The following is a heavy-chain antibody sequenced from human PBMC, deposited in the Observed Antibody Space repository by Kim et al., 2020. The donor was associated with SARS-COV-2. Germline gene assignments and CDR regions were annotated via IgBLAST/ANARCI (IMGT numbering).Heavy chain of an antibody. V-gene: IGHV4-4*07. CDR2: IYTSGST. CDR3: ARVKSEDYYDSSGYQNWFDP. D-gene: IGHD3-22*01. Sequence: SETLSLTCTVSGGSISSYYWSWIRQPAGKGLEWIGRIYTSGSTNYNPSLKSRVTMSVDTSKNQFSLKLSSVTAADTAVYYCARVKSEDYYDSSGYQNWFDPWGQGTLVTVSS. J-gene: IGHJ5*02. CDR1: GGSISSYY.